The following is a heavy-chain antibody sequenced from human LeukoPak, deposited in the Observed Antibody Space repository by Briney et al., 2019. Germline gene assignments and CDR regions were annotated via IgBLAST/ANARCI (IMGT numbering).Heavy chain of an antibody. J-gene: IGHJ4*02. D-gene: IGHD3-3*01. CDR3: ASGRLLRFLEWPPLTGVV. V-gene: IGHV4-39*07. CDR1: GGSISSSSYY. CDR2: IYYSGST. Sequence: SETLSLTCTVSGGSISSSSYYWGWIRQPPGKGLEWIGGIYYSGSTYYNPSLKSRVTISVDTSKNQFSLKLSSVTAADTAVYYCASGRLLRFLEWPPLTGVVWGQGTLVTVSS.